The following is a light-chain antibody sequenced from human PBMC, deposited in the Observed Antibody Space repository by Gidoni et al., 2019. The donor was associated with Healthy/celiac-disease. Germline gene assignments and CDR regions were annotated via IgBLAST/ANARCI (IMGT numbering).Light chain of an antibody. CDR2: AAS. CDR1: QSISSY. J-gene: IGKJ2*01. Sequence: DIQMTPPPSSLSASVGDRVTITCRASQSISSYLNWYQQKPGKDPKLLIYAASSLQSGVPSRFSGSGSGTEFTLTISSLQPEDFATYYCQQSYSTPYTFGQGTKLEIK. CDR3: QQSYSTPYT. V-gene: IGKV1-39*01.